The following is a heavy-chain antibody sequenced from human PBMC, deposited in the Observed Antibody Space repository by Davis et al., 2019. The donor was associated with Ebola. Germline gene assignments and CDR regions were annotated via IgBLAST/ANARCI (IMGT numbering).Heavy chain of an antibody. CDR1: GFTFSSYW. CDR2: IKQDGSEK. V-gene: IGHV3-7*01. D-gene: IGHD2-2*01. CDR3: ARDRCSSTSCPYYYYMDV. J-gene: IGHJ6*03. Sequence: GESLKISCAASGFTFSSYWMSWVRQAPGKGLEWVANIKQDGSEKYYVDSVKGRFTISRDNAKNSLYLQMNSLRAEDTAVYYCARDRCSSTSCPYYYYMDVWGKGTTVTVSS.